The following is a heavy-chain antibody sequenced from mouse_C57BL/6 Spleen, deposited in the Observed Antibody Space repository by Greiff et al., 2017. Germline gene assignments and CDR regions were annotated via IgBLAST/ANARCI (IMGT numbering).Heavy chain of an antibody. D-gene: IGHD1-1*01. Sequence: QVQLQQPGAELVKPGASVKLSCKASGYTFTSYWMHWVKQRPGQGLEWIGMIHPNSGSTNYNEKFKSKATLTVAKSSSTAYMQLSSLTSADSAVYYCSRGGSSSRDYYAMDYWGQGTSVTVSS. CDR3: SRGGSSSRDYYAMDY. J-gene: IGHJ4*01. V-gene: IGHV1-64*01. CDR1: GYTFTSYW. CDR2: IHPNSGST.